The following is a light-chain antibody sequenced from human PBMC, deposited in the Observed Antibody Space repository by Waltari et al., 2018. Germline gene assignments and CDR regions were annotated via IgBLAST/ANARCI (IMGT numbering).Light chain of an antibody. Sequence: QSVLTQPPSASGTPGQRVTISCSGSSSNIGSNTVNWYQQLPGTAPKLLIYSNNQRPSGVPVRFSGSNAGTSASLAISGLQSEDEADYYCAAWDDSLNGPVFGGGTKLTVL. V-gene: IGLV1-44*01. CDR3: AAWDDSLNGPV. CDR1: SSNIGSNT. CDR2: SNN. J-gene: IGLJ2*01.